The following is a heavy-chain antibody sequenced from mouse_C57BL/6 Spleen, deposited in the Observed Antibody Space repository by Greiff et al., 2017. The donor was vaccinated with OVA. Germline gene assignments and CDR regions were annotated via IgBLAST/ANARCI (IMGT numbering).Heavy chain of an antibody. CDR1: GFTFSDYY. J-gene: IGHJ2*01. CDR3: ARDHDGNFDY. D-gene: IGHD2-3*01. CDR2: INYDGSST. V-gene: IGHV5-16*01. Sequence: EVKLMESEGGLVQPGSSMKLSCTASGFTFSDYYMAWVRQVPEKGLEWVANINYDGSSTYYLDSLKSRFIISRDNAKNILYLQMSSLKSEDTATYYCARDHDGNFDYWGQGTTLTVSS.